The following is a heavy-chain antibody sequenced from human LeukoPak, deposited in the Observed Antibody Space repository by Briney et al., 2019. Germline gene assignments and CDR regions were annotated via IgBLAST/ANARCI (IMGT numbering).Heavy chain of an antibody. CDR3: ARLRAIGYCSGGSCYDTAYYGMDV. V-gene: IGHV1-3*01. J-gene: IGHJ6*02. Sequence: ASVKVSCKASGYTFTSYAMHWVRQAPGQRLERMGWINAGNGNTKYSQKFQGRVTITRDTSASTAYMELSSLRSEDTAVYYCARLRAIGYCSGGSCYDTAYYGMDVWGQGTTVTVSS. D-gene: IGHD2-15*01. CDR1: GYTFTSYA. CDR2: INAGNGNT.